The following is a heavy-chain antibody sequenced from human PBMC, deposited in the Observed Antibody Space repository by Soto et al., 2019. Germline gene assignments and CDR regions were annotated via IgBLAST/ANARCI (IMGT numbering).Heavy chain of an antibody. J-gene: IGHJ4*02. V-gene: IGHV3-23*01. CDR1: GFTFSSNA. Sequence: GGSLRLSCAASGFTFSSNAMSWVRRAPGKGLEWVSGITGSGGITDYADSVKGQFTISRDNSRNTLYLQMNYLRVEDTAVYFCAKHTTFYFDTTGPGDYFDSWGQGPLVTVSS. CDR2: ITGSGGIT. D-gene: IGHD3-22*01. CDR3: AKHTTFYFDTTGPGDYFDS.